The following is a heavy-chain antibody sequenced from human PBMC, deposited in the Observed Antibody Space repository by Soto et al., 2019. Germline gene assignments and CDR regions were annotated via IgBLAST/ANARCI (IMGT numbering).Heavy chain of an antibody. J-gene: IGHJ4*02. CDR1: GFTISSYG. CDR2: IWYDGSNK. D-gene: IGHD4-4*01. CDR3: ARDEATAFDY. Sequence: QVQLVESGGGVVQPGRSLRLSCAASGFTISSYGMHWVRQAPGKGLEWVAVIWYDGSNKYYADSVKGRFTISRDNSKNTLYLQMNSLRAEDTAVYYCARDEATAFDYWGQGTLVTVSS. V-gene: IGHV3-33*01.